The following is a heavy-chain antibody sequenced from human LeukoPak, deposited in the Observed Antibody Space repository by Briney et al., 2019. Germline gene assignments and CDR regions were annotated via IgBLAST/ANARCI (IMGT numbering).Heavy chain of an antibody. CDR3: ARGVTGCYPDYFDY. Sequence: PGRSLRLSCAASGFTFSNYGIHWVRQAPGKGLEWVAVVWYDGSNKYYADSVKGRFTISRDNSRNTLYLQMNSLRAEDTAVYYCARGVTGCYPDYFDYWGQGTLVTVSS. CDR2: VWYDGSNK. D-gene: IGHD3-9*01. CDR1: GFTFSNYG. J-gene: IGHJ4*02. V-gene: IGHV3-33*01.